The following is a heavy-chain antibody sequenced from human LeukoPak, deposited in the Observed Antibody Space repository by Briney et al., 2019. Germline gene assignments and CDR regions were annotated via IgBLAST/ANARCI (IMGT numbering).Heavy chain of an antibody. CDR3: ARLGGRDYYDSSGYYYFDY. J-gene: IGHJ4*02. D-gene: IGHD3-22*01. CDR1: GYSFNSYW. V-gene: IGHV5-51*01. CDR2: IYPGDSDT. Sequence: GESLKISCNGSGYSFNSYWIGWVRQMPGKGGEWMGIIYPGDSDTRYSPYFQGQVTISADKSISTAYLQWSILKASDTAMYYCARLGGRDYYDSSGYYYFDYWGQGTLVTVSS.